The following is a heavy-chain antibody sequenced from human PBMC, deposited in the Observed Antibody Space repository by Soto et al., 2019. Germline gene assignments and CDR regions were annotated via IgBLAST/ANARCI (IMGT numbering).Heavy chain of an antibody. CDR3: ASGGLGELYDY. J-gene: IGHJ4*02. CDR2: IYYSGST. D-gene: IGHD3-16*01. CDR1: GGSVSSGSYY. Sequence: PSETLSLTCTVSGGSVSSGSYYWSWIRQLPGKGLEWIGYIYYSGSTNYNPSLKSRVTISVDTSKNQFSLKLSSVTAADTAVYYCASGGLGELYDYCAQGTVVTVSA. V-gene: IGHV4-61*01.